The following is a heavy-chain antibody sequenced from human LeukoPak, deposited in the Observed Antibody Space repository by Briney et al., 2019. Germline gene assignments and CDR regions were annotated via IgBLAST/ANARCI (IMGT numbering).Heavy chain of an antibody. D-gene: IGHD6-13*01. CDR3: AKDRVAVAGTLVWFDP. Sequence: GGSLRLSCAASGFTFSSYAMSWVRQAPGKGLEWVSAISGSGGSTYYADSVKGRFTISRDNPKNTLYLQMNSLRVEDTAVYYCAKDRVAVAGTLVWFDPWGQGTLVTVSS. CDR1: GFTFSSYA. CDR2: ISGSGGST. J-gene: IGHJ5*02. V-gene: IGHV3-23*01.